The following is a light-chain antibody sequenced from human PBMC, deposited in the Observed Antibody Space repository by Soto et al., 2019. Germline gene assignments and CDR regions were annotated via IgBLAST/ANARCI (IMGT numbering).Light chain of an antibody. CDR1: NIAAKR. CDR2: YDS. CDR3: QVWDSSTDHPV. J-gene: IGLJ7*01. Sequence: SYELPQSPSVSVAPGKTASITCGANNIAAKRVHWYQQRPGQAPVVVIYYDSDRPSGIPERFSGSNSGNTATLTISRVEAGDEADYYCQVWDSSTDHPVFGGGTQLTVL. V-gene: IGLV3-21*04.